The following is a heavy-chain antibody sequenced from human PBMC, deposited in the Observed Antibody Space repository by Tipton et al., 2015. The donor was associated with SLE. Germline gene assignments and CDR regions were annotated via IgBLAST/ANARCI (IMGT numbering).Heavy chain of an antibody. J-gene: IGHJ2*01. CDR2: INHSGST. CDR1: GGSFSGYY. V-gene: IGHV4-34*01. D-gene: IGHD6-6*01. CDR3: ARGLRSSPLWYFDL. Sequence: LRLSCAVYGGSFSGYYWSWIRQPPGKGLEWIGEINHSGSTNYNPSLKSRVTISVDKSKNQFSLKLRSVTAADTAIYYCARGLRSSPLWYFDLWGRGTLVSVSS.